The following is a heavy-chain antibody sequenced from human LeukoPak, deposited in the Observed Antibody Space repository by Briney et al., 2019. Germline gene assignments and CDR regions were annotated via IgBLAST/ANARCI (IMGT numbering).Heavy chain of an antibody. V-gene: IGHV1-2*04. J-gene: IGHJ6*02. Sequence: ASVKVSCTASGYTFTGYYMHWVRQAPGQGLEWMGWINPNSGGTNYAQKFQGWVTMTRDTSISTAYMELSRLRSDDTAVYYCAKGGKAVAGNYYYYGMDVWGQGTTVTVSS. D-gene: IGHD6-19*01. CDR3: AKGGKAVAGNYYYYGMDV. CDR1: GYTFTGYY. CDR2: INPNSGGT.